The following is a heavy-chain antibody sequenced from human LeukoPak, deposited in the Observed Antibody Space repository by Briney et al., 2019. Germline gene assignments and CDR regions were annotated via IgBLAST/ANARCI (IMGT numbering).Heavy chain of an antibody. CDR3: AKVRGAVAITFLDY. V-gene: IGHV3-23*01. CDR1: GFTFTTYA. J-gene: IGHJ4*02. D-gene: IGHD3-22*01. Sequence: GGSLRLSCAASGFTFTTYAMSWVRQAPGKGLEWVSAISGRGGTTYYADYVKGRFTISRDNSKNTVSLQMNSLRAEDTAVYYCAKVRGAVAITFLDYWGQGTLVTVSS. CDR2: ISGRGGTT.